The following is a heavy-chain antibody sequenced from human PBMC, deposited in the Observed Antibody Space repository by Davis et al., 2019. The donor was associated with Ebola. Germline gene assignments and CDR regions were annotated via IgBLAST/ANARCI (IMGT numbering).Heavy chain of an antibody. V-gene: IGHV3-11*06. CDR3: ARASVTRYYYYGMDV. Sequence: GESLKISCAASGFTFSVYYMGWIRQAPGKGLEWVSYISSSITYTNYADSVKGRFTISRDNAKNSLHLHMNSLRAEDTAVYYCARASVTRYYYYGMDVWGQGTTVTVSS. D-gene: IGHD4-11*01. CDR1: GFTFSVYY. J-gene: IGHJ6*02. CDR2: ISSSITYT.